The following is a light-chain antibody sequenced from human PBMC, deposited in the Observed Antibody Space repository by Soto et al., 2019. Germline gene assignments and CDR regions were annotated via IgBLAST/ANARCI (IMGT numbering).Light chain of an antibody. CDR1: QGISSA. Sequence: AIPLTQSPSSLSASVGDRVTITCRASQGISSALAWYQQKPGKAPKLLIYDASSLESGVPSRFSGSGSGTDFTLTISSLQPEDFATYYCQQFNSYPAFGGGTKVEI. CDR3: QQFNSYPA. V-gene: IGKV1-13*02. CDR2: DAS. J-gene: IGKJ4*01.